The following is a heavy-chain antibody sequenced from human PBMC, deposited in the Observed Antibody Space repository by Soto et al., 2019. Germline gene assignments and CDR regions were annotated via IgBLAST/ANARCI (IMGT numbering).Heavy chain of an antibody. CDR2: IYSGGST. D-gene: IGHD3-16*02. Sequence: GGSLRLSCAASGFTFINAWMNWVRQAPGKGLEWVSVIYSGGSTYYADSVKGRFTISRHNSKNTLYLQMNSLRAEDTAVYYCARQGELSYMTYYYYYMDVWGKGTTVTVSS. CDR3: ARQGELSYMTYYYYYMDV. J-gene: IGHJ6*03. V-gene: IGHV3-53*04. CDR1: GFTFINAW.